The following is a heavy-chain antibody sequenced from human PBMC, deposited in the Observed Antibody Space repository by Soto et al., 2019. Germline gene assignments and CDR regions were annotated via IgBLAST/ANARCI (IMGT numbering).Heavy chain of an antibody. CDR1: GFTFSSYF. CDR3: ARIDSSGWIGPVCHYMDV. Sequence: PGGSLRLSCAASGFTFSSYFISWVRQAPGKGLEWVANIKQDGSEKYYVDSVKGRFTISRDNAKNSLYLQMNSLRAEDTAVYYCARIDSSGWIGPVCHYMDVWGKGTTVTVSS. V-gene: IGHV3-7*01. CDR2: IKQDGSEK. J-gene: IGHJ6*03. D-gene: IGHD6-19*01.